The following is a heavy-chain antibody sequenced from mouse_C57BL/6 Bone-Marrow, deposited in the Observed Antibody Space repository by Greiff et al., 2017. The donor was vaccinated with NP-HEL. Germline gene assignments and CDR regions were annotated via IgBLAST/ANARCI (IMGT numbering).Heavy chain of an antibody. Sequence: QVQLKQSGAELARPGASVKMSCKASGYTFTSYTMHWVKQRPGQGLEWIGYINPSSGYTKYNQKFKDKATLTADKSSSTAYMQLSSLTSEDSAVYYCARPPRLRNYFDYWGQGTTLTVSS. CDR2: INPSSGYT. V-gene: IGHV1-4*01. D-gene: IGHD1-1*01. CDR3: ARPPRLRNYFDY. CDR1: GYTFTSYT. J-gene: IGHJ2*01.